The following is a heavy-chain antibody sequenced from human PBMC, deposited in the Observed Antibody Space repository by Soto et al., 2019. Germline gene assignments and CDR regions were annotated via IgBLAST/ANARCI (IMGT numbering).Heavy chain of an antibody. J-gene: IGHJ6*03. V-gene: IGHV3-33*01. CDR2: IWYDGSNK. CDR3: ARQGPFGNYMDV. CDR1: GFTFSSYG. D-gene: IGHD3-3*01. Sequence: QVQLVESGGGVVQPGRSLRLSCAASGFTFSSYGMHWVRQAPGKGLEWVAVIWYDGSNKYYADSVKGRFTISRDNSKNTLYLQMNSLRAEDTAVYYCARQGPFGNYMDVWGKGTTVTVSS.